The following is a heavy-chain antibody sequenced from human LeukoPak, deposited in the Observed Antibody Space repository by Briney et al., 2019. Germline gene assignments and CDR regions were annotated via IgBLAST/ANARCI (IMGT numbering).Heavy chain of an antibody. V-gene: IGHV1-69*13. CDR3: ARGRRSGYLYYYYYYYMDV. J-gene: IGHJ6*03. Sequence: SVKVSCKASGGTFSSYAISWVRQAPGQGLEWMGGIIPIFGTANYAQKFQGRVTITADESTSTAYMELSSLRSEDTAVYYCARGRRSGYLYYYYYYYMDVWGKGTTVTISS. CDR2: IIPIFGTA. D-gene: IGHD3-22*01. CDR1: GGTFSSYA.